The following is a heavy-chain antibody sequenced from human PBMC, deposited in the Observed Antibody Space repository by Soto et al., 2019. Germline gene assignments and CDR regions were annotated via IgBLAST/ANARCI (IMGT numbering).Heavy chain of an antibody. CDR2: INHSGST. Sequence: SETLSLTCAVCGGSFSGYYWSWIRQPPGKGLEWIGEINHSGSTNYNPSLKSRVTISVDTSKNQFSLKLNSVTAADTAVYYCARTTAAIHLNYWGQGTLVTVSS. D-gene: IGHD2-21*02. J-gene: IGHJ4*02. V-gene: IGHV4-34*01. CDR1: GGSFSGYY. CDR3: ARTTAAIHLNY.